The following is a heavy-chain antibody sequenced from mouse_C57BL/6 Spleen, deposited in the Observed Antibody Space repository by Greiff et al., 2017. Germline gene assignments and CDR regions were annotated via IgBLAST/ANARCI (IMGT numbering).Heavy chain of an antibody. Sequence: EVKLMESEGGLVQPGSSMKLSCTASGFTFSDYYMAWVRQVPEKGLEWVANINYDGSSTYYLDSLKSRFIISRDNAKNILYLQMSSLKSEDTATYYCARGGDYDDAMDYWGQGTSVTVSS. CDR1: GFTFSDYY. V-gene: IGHV5-16*01. CDR3: ARGGDYDDAMDY. CDR2: INYDGSST. D-gene: IGHD2-4*01. J-gene: IGHJ4*01.